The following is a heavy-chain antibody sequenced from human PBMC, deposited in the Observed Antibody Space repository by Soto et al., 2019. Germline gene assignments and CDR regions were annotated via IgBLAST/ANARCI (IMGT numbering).Heavy chain of an antibody. D-gene: IGHD3-16*01. CDR1: GRSISTYY. V-gene: IGHV4-59*01. J-gene: IGHJ5*02. CDR2: IYYTGST. CDR3: ARASSCAYDSCAFDP. Sequence: SETLSLTCTVSGRSISTYYWSWIRKPPGKGLEWIGFIYYTGSTNYNPSLKSRVTLSLDTSKNQFSLKLSSVTAADTAVYYCARASSCAYDSCAFDPWGQGTLVTVS.